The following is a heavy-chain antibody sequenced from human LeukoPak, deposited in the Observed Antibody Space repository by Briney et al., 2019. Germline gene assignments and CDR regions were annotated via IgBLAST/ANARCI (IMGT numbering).Heavy chain of an antibody. D-gene: IGHD3-10*01. V-gene: IGHV4-30-2*01. J-gene: IGHJ4*02. CDR3: ARDGPSMVRGVISPYFDY. Sequence: SETLSLTCTVSGGSISSGGYYWSWIRQPPGKGLEWIGYIYHSGSTYYNPSLKSRVTISVDRSKNQFSLKLSSVTAADTAVYYCARDGPSMVRGVISPYFDYWGQGTLVTVSS. CDR1: GGSISSGGYY. CDR2: IYHSGST.